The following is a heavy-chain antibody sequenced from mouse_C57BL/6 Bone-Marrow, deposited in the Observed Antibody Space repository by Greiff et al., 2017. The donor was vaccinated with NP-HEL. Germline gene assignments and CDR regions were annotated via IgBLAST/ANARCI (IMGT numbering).Heavy chain of an antibody. V-gene: IGHV5-6*01. D-gene: IGHD1-1*01. Sequence: EVKLVESGGDLVKPGGSLKLSCAASGFTFSSYGMSWVRQTPDKRLEWVATISSGGSYTYYPDSVKGRFTISRDNAKNTLYLQMSSLKSEDTAMYYCARPHYYGIHWGQGTTLTVSS. CDR2: ISSGGSYT. J-gene: IGHJ2*01. CDR3: ARPHYYGIH. CDR1: GFTFSSYG.